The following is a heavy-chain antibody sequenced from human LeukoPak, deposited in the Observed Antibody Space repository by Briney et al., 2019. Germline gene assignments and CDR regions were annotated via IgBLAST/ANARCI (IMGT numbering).Heavy chain of an antibody. CDR3: ARAGYYGSGSIPE. J-gene: IGHJ4*02. CDR2: IYTSGST. V-gene: IGHV4-4*07. D-gene: IGHD3-10*01. Sequence: SETLSLTCTVSVRSISSYYWSWLRQPAGKGLEWIGRIYTSGSTNYNPSLKSRVTMSVDTSKNQFSLKLSSVTATDTAVYYCARAGYYGSGSIPEWGQGTLVTVSS. CDR1: VRSISSYY.